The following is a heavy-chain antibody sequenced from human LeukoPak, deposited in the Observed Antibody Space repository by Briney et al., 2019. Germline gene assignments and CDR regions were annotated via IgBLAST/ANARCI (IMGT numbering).Heavy chain of an antibody. CDR2: IWYDGSNK. CDR3: AKDGRYCSSTSGHYYYYYYYMDV. D-gene: IGHD2-2*01. CDR1: GFTFSSYG. V-gene: IGHV3-33*06. Sequence: PGRSLRLSCAASGFTFSSYGMHWVRQAPGKGLEWVAVIWYDGSNKYYADSVKGRFTISRDNSKNTLYLQMNSLRAEDTAVYYCAKDGRYCSSTSGHYYYYYYYMDVWGKGTTVTVSS. J-gene: IGHJ6*03.